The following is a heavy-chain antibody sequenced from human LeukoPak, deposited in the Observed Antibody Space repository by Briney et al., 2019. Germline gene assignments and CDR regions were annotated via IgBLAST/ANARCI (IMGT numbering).Heavy chain of an antibody. CDR1: GFTFSNHG. J-gene: IGHJ4*02. CDR3: AKDDAWLRFGE. V-gene: IGHV3-23*01. CDR2: ISPSGDIT. D-gene: IGHD3-10*01. Sequence: GGSLRLSCAASGFTFSNHGMNWVRRAPGRGLEWVSGISPSGDITYYADSVKGRFTISRDNSKNTLYLEVISLTAEDTAVYYCAKDDAWLRFGEWSQGTPVTVSS.